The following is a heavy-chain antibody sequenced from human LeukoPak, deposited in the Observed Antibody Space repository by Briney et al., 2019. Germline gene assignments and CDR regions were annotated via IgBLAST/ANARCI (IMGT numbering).Heavy chain of an antibody. CDR2: ISGSGGST. CDR1: GFTFSSYA. J-gene: IGHJ6*02. CDR3: AKVDTAMVKLYYYGMDV. Sequence: GGSLRLSCAASGFTFSSYAMSWVRQAPGKGLEWVSAISGSGGSTYYADSVKGRFTISRDNSKNTLYLQMNSLRAEDTAVYYCAKVDTAMVKLYYYGMDVWGQGTTVTVSS. V-gene: IGHV3-23*01. D-gene: IGHD5-18*01.